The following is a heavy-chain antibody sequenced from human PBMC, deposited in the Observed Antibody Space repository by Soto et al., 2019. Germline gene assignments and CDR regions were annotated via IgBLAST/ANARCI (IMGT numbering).Heavy chain of an antibody. D-gene: IGHD1-1*01. CDR2: ISNDGMNT. Sequence: GGSLRLSCVASGFTFSSYALHWVRQAPGKGLEWVALISNDGMNTFYADSVKGRMTVSRDKAEKTMYLQMNSLTAEDTAVYYCAKGLGFMEHWGQGTVVTVSS. J-gene: IGHJ1*01. CDR1: GFTFSSYA. V-gene: IGHV3-30-3*02. CDR3: AKGLGFMEH.